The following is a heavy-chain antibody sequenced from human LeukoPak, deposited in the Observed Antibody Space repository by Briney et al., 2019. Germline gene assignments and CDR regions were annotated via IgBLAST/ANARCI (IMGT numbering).Heavy chain of an antibody. J-gene: IGHJ5*02. V-gene: IGHV4-34*01. CDR1: GGSFSDSY. D-gene: IGHD2-2*01. Sequence: SETLSLTCAVYGGSFSDSYWSWIRQPPGKGLEWIGEINHSGSTNFNPSFKSRATILIDTSKNQLSLKLSSVTAADTAVYYCARDVCSSTRCYTNWFDPWGQGTLVTVSS. CDR2: INHSGST. CDR3: ARDVCSSTRCYTNWFDP.